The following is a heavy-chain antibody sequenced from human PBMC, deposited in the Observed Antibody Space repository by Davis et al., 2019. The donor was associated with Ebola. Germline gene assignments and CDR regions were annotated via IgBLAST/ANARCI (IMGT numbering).Heavy chain of an antibody. J-gene: IGHJ6*03. D-gene: IGHD6-13*01. Sequence: PGGSLRLSCAVYGGSFSGYYWSWIRQPPGKGLEWIGEINHSGSTNYNPSLKSRVTISVDTSKNQFSLKLSSVTAADTAVYYCARAGYSSSWFTMQNNYYYYYMDVWGKGTTVTVSS. V-gene: IGHV4-34*01. CDR3: ARAGYSSSWFTMQNNYYYYYMDV. CDR1: GGSFSGYY. CDR2: INHSGST.